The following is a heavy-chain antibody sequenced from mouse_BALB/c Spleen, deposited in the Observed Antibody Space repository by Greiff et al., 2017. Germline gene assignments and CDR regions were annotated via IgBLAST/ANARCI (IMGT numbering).Heavy chain of an antibody. D-gene: IGHD2-12*01. CDR2: ISSGGSYT. V-gene: IGHV5-6*01. CDR1: GFTFSSYG. Sequence: EVQLVESGGDLVKPGGSLKLSCAASGFTFSSYGMSWVRQTPDKRLEWVATISSGGSYTYYPDSVKGRFTISRDNAKNTLYLQMSSLKSDDTAMYYCAREGLRRAMDYWGQGTSVTVSS. CDR3: AREGLRRAMDY. J-gene: IGHJ4*01.